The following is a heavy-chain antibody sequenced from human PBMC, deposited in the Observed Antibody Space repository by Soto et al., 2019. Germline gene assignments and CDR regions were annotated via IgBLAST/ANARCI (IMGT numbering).Heavy chain of an antibody. CDR1: GFTFSSYS. Sequence: EVQLVESGGGLVKPGGSLRLSCAASGFTFSSYSMNWVRQAPGKGLEWVSSISSSSSYIYYADSVKGRFTISRDNAKNSLYLQMNSLRAEDMAVYYCARVATGQEGYYYYYMDVWGKGTTVTVSS. V-gene: IGHV3-21*01. J-gene: IGHJ6*03. CDR2: ISSSSSYI. D-gene: IGHD5-12*01. CDR3: ARVATGQEGYYYYYMDV.